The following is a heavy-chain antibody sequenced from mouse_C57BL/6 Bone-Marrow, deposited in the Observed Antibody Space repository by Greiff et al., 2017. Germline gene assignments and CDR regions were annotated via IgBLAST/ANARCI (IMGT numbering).Heavy chain of an antibody. D-gene: IGHD1-1*01. J-gene: IGHJ1*03. CDR3: ARDYGRSYWYFDV. V-gene: IGHV1-64*01. CDR2: IHPNSGST. Sequence: QVQLQQPGAELVKPGASVKLSCKASGYTFTSYWMHWVKQGPGQGLEWIGMIHPNSGSTNYNEKFKSKATLTVDKSSSTAYMQLSSLTSEDSAVYYCARDYGRSYWYFDVWGTGTTVTVSS. CDR1: GYTFTSYW.